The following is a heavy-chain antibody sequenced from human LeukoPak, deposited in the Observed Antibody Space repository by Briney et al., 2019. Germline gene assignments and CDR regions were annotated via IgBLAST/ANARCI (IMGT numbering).Heavy chain of an antibody. CDR2: ISGSAGGT. V-gene: IGHV3-23*01. Sequence: GGSLRLSCAASEFTSSSYAMSWVRQAPGKGLEWVSAISGSAGGTYYADSVKGRFTISRDNSKNTLYLLMHSLRAEDTAVYYCAKGAGYSGHDLSSYFDYWGQGILVTVSS. J-gene: IGHJ4*02. D-gene: IGHD5-12*01. CDR3: AKGAGYSGHDLSSYFDY. CDR1: EFTSSSYA.